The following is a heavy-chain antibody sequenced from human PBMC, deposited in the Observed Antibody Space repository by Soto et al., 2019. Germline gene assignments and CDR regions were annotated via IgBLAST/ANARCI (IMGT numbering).Heavy chain of an antibody. V-gene: IGHV1-24*01. J-gene: IGHJ3*02. CDR3: ATDRWIRGAFDI. CDR2: FDPEDGET. CDR1: GYTLTELS. D-gene: IGHD5-12*01. Sequence: ASVKVSCKVSGYTLTELSMHWVRQAPGKGLEWMGGFDPEDGETIYAQKFQGRVTMTEDTSTDTAYMELSSLRSEDTAVYYCATDRWIRGAFDIWGQGTLVTVSS.